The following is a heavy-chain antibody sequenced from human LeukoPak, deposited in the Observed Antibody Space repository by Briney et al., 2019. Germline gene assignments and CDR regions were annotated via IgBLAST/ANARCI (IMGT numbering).Heavy chain of an antibody. V-gene: IGHV4-4*07. Sequence: PSETLSLTCGVSDDSITMYYWTWIRQPAGKGLEWIGRIYATGSTDYNPSLTSPVTISVDTSKNQFFLKLSSVTAADTAVYYCARELQISVLRYSGYFDLWGRGTLVTVSS. CDR1: DDSITMYY. D-gene: IGHD3-9*01. J-gene: IGHJ2*01. CDR3: ARELQISVLRYSGYFDL. CDR2: IYATGST.